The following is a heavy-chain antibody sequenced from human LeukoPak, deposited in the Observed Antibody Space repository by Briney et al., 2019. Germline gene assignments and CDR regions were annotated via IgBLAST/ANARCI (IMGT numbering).Heavy chain of an antibody. D-gene: IGHD3-10*01. CDR2: MYYRGTT. Sequence: SETLSLTCTVSGGSINDYYWNWLRQPPGKGLEWIGFMYYRGTTNNNPSLKSRLTTSIDTSKKQFSLNLSSVTAADTAVYYCAGVFSGRRPFELWGQGTLVTVSS. V-gene: IGHV4-59*03. CDR3: AGVFSGRRPFEL. CDR1: GGSINDYY. J-gene: IGHJ4*02.